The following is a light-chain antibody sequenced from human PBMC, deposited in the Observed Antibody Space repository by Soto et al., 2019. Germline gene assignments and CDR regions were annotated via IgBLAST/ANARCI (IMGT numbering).Light chain of an antibody. CDR2: DAS. V-gene: IGKV1D-16*01. J-gene: IGKJ4*01. Sequence: DIQMTQSPSALSASVGDRVTIPSREIQDIGSWLAWYQQKPGKAPTSLIYDASNLQTEVPSRFSGSGSGTDFTLTISGLPPEDSATYHCQQYNSYPLTFGGGTMVEIK. CDR3: QQYNSYPLT. CDR1: QDIGSW.